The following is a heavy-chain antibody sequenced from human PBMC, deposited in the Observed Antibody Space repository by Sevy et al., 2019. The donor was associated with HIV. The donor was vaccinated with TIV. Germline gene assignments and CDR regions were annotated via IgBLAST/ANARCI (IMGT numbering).Heavy chain of an antibody. J-gene: IGHJ4*02. CDR2: ITSSGDRM. Sequence: GGSLRLSCEASGFTFNGYYMCWVRQAPGKGLEWISYITSSGDRMYYADSVQGRFTISRDNGQNSLFLQMNTLRPEDTAVYFCARLIGWPNFDYWGQGALVTVSS. CDR3: ARLIGWPNFDY. V-gene: IGHV3-11*01. D-gene: IGHD2-15*01. CDR1: GFTFNGYY.